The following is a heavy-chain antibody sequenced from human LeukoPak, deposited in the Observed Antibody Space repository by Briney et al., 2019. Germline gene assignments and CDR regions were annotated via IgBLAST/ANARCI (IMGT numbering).Heavy chain of an antibody. D-gene: IGHD3-22*01. CDR1: GGSFSDYY. V-gene: IGHV4-34*01. J-gene: IGHJ4*02. Sequence: SETLSLTCAVYGGSFSDYYWSWIRQPPGKGLEWIGEINHSGSTNYNPSLKSRVTMSVDTSKNQFSLKLSSVTAADTAVYYCARQTDDSSGYYGTDYWGQGTLVTVSS. CDR3: ARQTDDSSGYYGTDY. CDR2: INHSGST.